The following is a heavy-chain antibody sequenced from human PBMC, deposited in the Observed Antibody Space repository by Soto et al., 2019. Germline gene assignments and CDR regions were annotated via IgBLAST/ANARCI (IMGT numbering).Heavy chain of an antibody. CDR1: GGSINSGDSY. V-gene: IGHV4-31*03. D-gene: IGHD2-15*01. CDR3: ARDAPGVAPY. CDR2: INYRGRT. Sequence: QVQLQESGPGLVRPSQTLSLTCTVAGGSINSGDSYWNWIRQHPEKGLEWIGYINYRGRTFYNPSLKSRIITSVDTSKNQFSLSMSSVTAADTAVYYGARDAPGVAPYWGQGTLVTVSS. J-gene: IGHJ4*02.